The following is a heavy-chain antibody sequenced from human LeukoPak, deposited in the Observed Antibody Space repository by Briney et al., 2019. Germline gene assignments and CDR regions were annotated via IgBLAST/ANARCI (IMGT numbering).Heavy chain of an antibody. CDR3: APAGSSGYFYKD. CDR1: GFTFSTYA. D-gene: IGHD3-22*01. J-gene: IGHJ4*02. CDR2: ISGSGGYT. Sequence: GGSLRLSCVASGFTFSTYAMSWVRQAPGKGLEWVSAISGSGGYTYYADSVKGRFTISRDNSKNTLYLQMNSLRAEGTAVYYCAPAGSSGYFYKDWGQGNLVTVSS. V-gene: IGHV3-23*01.